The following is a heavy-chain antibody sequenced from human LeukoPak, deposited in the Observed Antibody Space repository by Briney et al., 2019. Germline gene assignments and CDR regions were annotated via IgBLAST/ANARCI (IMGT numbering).Heavy chain of an antibody. V-gene: IGHV3-23*01. CDR1: GFTFSSYA. Sequence: GGSLRLSCAASGFTFSSYAMTWVRQAPGKGLEWVSGISGSGGETNYAASVKGRFTISRDNSKNTLFLQMNSLRAEDTAVYYCARDWSFYDSSGYHYWGQGTLVTVSS. CDR3: ARDWSFYDSSGYHY. D-gene: IGHD3-22*01. CDR2: ISGSGGET. J-gene: IGHJ4*02.